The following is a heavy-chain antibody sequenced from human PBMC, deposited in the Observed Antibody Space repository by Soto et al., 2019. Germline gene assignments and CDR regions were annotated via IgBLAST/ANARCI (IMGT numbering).Heavy chain of an antibody. D-gene: IGHD3-3*01. J-gene: IGHJ3*02. CDR2: ISGSGGST. CDR3: AKFYAFGVVIIWAFDI. CDR1: GFTFSSYA. Sequence: EVQLLESGGGLVQPGGSLGLSCAASGFTFSSYAMSWVRQAPGKGLEWVSAISGSGGSTYYADSVKGRFTISRDNSKNTLYLQMNSLRAEDTAVYYCAKFYAFGVVIIWAFDIWGQGTMVTVSS. V-gene: IGHV3-23*01.